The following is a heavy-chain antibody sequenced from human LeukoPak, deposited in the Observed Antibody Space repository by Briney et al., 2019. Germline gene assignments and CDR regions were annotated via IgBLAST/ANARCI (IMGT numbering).Heavy chain of an antibody. CDR2: ISYDGSDK. CDR1: GLIHSLCY. V-gene: IGHV3-30*03. CDR3: ARRGDCNIDTCGYFDY. J-gene: IGHJ4*02. D-gene: IGHD2/OR15-2a*01. Sequence: GGSLTLFCAPSGLIHSLCYVQWLPQAPRKGLEGVAVISYDGSDKYYTDSVTGRFPISRDNSNNTMLLQMNSLRADDTAVYYCARRGDCNIDTCGYFDYWGQGTQVTVSS.